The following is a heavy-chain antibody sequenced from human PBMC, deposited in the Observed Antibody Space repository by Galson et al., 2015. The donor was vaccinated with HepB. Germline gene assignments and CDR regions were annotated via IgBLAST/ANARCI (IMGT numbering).Heavy chain of an antibody. CDR2: IWDDGSKN. CDR3: ARDRRFVRGWISEFDY. D-gene: IGHD5-12*01. J-gene: IGHJ4*02. Sequence: SLRLSCAASGFTFSSYSMNWVRQAPGKGLQWVAVIWDDGSKNYYADSVKGRFTISRDNSKNTLYLQMNSLRAEDTAVYYCARDRRFVRGWISEFDYWGQGTLVTVPS. CDR1: GFTFSSYS. V-gene: IGHV3-33*08.